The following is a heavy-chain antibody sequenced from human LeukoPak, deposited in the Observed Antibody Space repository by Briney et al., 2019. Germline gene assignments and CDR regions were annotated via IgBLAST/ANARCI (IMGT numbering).Heavy chain of an antibody. D-gene: IGHD4-23*01. CDR3: ARGGGAAQPFDY. V-gene: IGHV4-4*09. CDR2: IYTSGST. Sequence: PSETLSLTCTVSGGSISSYYWSWIRQPPGKGLEWIGYIYTSGSTNYNPSLKSRVTISVDTSKNQFSLKLSSVTAADTAVYYCARGGGAAQPFDYWGQGTLVTVSS. CDR1: GGSISSYY. J-gene: IGHJ4*02.